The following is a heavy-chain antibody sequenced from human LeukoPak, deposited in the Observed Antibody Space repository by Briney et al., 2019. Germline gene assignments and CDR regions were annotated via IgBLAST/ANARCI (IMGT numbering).Heavy chain of an antibody. D-gene: IGHD5-18*01. CDR1: GFTFSSYW. J-gene: IGHJ6*03. V-gene: IGHV3-7*01. CDR3: ASSIQLWLRYYYMDV. CDR2: IKQDGSEK. Sequence: PGGSLRLSCAASGFTFSSYWMSWVRQDPGKGLEWVANIKQDGSEKYYVDSVKGRFTISRDNAKNSLYLQMNSLRAEDTAVYYCASSIQLWLRYYYMDVWGKGTTVTVSS.